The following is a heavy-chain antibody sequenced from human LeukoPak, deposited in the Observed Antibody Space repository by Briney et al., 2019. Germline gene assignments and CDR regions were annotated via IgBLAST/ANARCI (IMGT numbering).Heavy chain of an antibody. D-gene: IGHD2-15*01. CDR3: GRACSGNSCYSDNWVDP. V-gene: IGHV1-2*06. CDR2: LNPKSGGT. Sequence: ASVKVSCKASGYTFTDYYMHWVRQVPGQGLEWMGRLNPKSGGTDYAQNFQGRVTMTRDTSISTAYMELSSLTSDDTAVYYCGRACSGNSCYSDNWVDPWGQGTQVTVSS. J-gene: IGHJ5*02. CDR1: GYTFTDYY.